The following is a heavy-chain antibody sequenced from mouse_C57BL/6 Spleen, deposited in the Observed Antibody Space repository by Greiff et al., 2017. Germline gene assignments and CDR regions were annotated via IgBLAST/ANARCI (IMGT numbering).Heavy chain of an antibody. CDR1: GYTFTDHT. D-gene: IGHD2-14*01. Sequence: VQLQQSDAELVKPGASVTISCKASGYTFTDHTIHWMKQRPEQGLEWIGYIYPRDGSTTYNEKFKGKATLTADKSSSTAYMQLNRLTSEDSAVYFGARCVRGYAMDYWGQGTSVTVSS. CDR2: IYPRDGST. J-gene: IGHJ4*01. CDR3: ARCVRGYAMDY. V-gene: IGHV1-78*01.